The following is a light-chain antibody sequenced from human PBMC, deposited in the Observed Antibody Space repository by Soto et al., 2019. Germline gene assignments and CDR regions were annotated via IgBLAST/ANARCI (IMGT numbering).Light chain of an antibody. CDR1: SSDVGGYNY. J-gene: IGLJ1*01. CDR2: DVS. Sequence: QSVLTQPASVSGSPGQWITISCTGTSSDVGGYNYVSWYQQHPGKAPKLMIYDVSNRPSGVSNRFSGSKSVNTASLTISGLQAEDEAEYYCSSYTSSSTYVFGTGTKLTVL. CDR3: SSYTSSSTYV. V-gene: IGLV2-14*01.